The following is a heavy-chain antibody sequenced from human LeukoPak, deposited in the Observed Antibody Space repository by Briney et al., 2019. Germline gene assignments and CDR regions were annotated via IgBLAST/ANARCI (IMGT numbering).Heavy chain of an antibody. CDR2: IYYSGST. Sequence: SETLSLTCTVSGGSISSYYWSWIRQPPGKGLEWIGYIYYSGSTNYNPSLKRRVTISVDTSKNQFSLKLSSVTAADTAVYYCARQRYYDSSGLFVDYWGQGTLVTVSS. CDR3: ARQRYYDSSGLFVDY. D-gene: IGHD3-22*01. CDR1: GGSISSYY. V-gene: IGHV4-59*01. J-gene: IGHJ4*02.